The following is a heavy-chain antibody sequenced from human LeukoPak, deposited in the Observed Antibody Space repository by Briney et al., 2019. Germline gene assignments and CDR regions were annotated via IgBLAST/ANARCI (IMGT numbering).Heavy chain of an antibody. D-gene: IGHD6-19*01. Sequence: PLETLSLTCTVSGGSISSYYWSWIRQPPGKGLEWIGYIYYSGSTNYNPSLKSRVTISVDTSKNQFSLKLSSVTAADTAVYYCARVGKVAVAGTSYYYYYMDVWGKGTTVTVSS. V-gene: IGHV4-59*01. CDR1: GGSISSYY. CDR3: ARVGKVAVAGTSYYYYYMDV. J-gene: IGHJ6*03. CDR2: IYYSGST.